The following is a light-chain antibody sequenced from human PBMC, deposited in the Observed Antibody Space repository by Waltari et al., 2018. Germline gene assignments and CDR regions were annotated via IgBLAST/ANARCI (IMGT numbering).Light chain of an antibody. CDR2: DAS. CDR3: QQYANLPHT. CDR1: QDISNY. J-gene: IGKJ5*01. Sequence: DIQMTQSPSSLSASVGDRVNITCQASQDISNYLYWYQQKPGKAPNLLLYDASNLESGVPSSFSGSGSETDFTFTITSLQPEDIATYHCQQYANLPHTFGQGTRLEIK. V-gene: IGKV1-33*01.